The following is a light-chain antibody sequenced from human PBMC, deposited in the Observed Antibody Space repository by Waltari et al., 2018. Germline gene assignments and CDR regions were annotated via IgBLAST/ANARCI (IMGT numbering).Light chain of an antibody. J-gene: IGKJ1*01. Sequence: EVVMTQSPATLSVSPGERATLSCRASHSVKTNLAWYQQKPGQAPRLVIFDASTRATGIPARFSGSGSGTEFTLTISRLQPEDSAVYYCQQYNNWPTWTFVQGAKVEIK. V-gene: IGKV3-15*01. CDR2: DAS. CDR3: QQYNNWPTWT. CDR1: HSVKTN.